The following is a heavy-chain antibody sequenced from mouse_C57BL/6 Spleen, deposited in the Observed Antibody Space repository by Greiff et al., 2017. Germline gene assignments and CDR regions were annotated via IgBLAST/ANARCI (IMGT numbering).Heavy chain of an antibody. CDR3: AKPYYYDSSGYFDV. CDR1: GYTFTDYY. D-gene: IGHD1-1*01. Sequence: VQLQQSGPELVKPGASVKISCKASGYTFTDYYMNWVKQSHGKSLEWIGDINPNNGGTSYNQKFKGKATLTVDKSSSTAYMELRSLTSEASAVYDCAKPYYYDSSGYFDVWGKGTTLTVSS. V-gene: IGHV1-26*01. J-gene: IGHJ2*01. CDR2: INPNNGGT.